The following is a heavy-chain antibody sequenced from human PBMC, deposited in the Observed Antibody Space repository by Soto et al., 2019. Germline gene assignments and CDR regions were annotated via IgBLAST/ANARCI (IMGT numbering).Heavy chain of an antibody. CDR3: ARAGGSCSGGSCTHYYFYGIDV. V-gene: IGHV3-74*01. D-gene: IGHD2-15*01. J-gene: IGHJ6*02. CDR2: INSDGSST. Sequence: EVQLVESGGGLVQPGVSLRVSCAASGFTFSRFWLHWVRQARGMGLVWVSRINSDGSSTNYADSVKGRFTISRDNAKNTLYLQMNSLRAEDTAVYYCARAGGSCSGGSCTHYYFYGIDVWGQGTTVAVSS. CDR1: GFTFSRFW.